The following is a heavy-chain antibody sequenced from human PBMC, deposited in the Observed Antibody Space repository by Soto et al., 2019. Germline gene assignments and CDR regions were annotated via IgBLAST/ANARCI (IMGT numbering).Heavy chain of an antibody. D-gene: IGHD2-2*01. V-gene: IGHV4-34*02. J-gene: IGHJ3*02. CDR1: GASLSGYD. CDR2: INQSGGT. Sequence: QVQLRQWGAGLLKPSETLSLTCAVYGASLSGYDRSWIRQPPGKGLEWIGEINQSGGTNYNPSLKSRVTISMDTSKNQFSLRLSSVTVADTAIYYCARDPYANAFDIWGRGTMVTVSS. CDR3: ARDPYANAFDI.